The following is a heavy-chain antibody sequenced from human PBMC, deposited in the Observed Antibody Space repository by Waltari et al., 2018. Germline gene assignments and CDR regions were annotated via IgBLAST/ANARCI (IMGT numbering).Heavy chain of an antibody. CDR3: ARAIMLGRHSSGWLDDFDY. J-gene: IGHJ4*02. D-gene: IGHD6-19*01. V-gene: IGHV1-2*06. CDR2: INPNSGGT. CDR1: GYTFTSYY. Sequence: QVQLVQSGAEVKKPGASVKVSCKASGYTFTSYYMHWVRQAPGQGLEWMGRINPNSGGTNYAQKFQGRVTMTRDTSISTAYMELSRLRSDDTAVYYCARAIMLGRHSSGWLDDFDYWGQGTLVTVSS.